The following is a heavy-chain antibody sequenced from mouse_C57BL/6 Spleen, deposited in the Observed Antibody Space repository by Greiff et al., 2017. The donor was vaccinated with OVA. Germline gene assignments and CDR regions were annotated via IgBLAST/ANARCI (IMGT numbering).Heavy chain of an antibody. J-gene: IGHJ4*01. V-gene: IGHV5-17*01. CDR3: ARPDYDYHVGYAMDY. CDR1: GFTFSDYG. D-gene: IGHD2-4*01. Sequence: EVKLMESGGGLVKPGGSLKLSCAASGFTFSDYGMHWVRQAPEKGLEWVAYISSGSSTIYYADTVKGRFTISRDNAKNTLFLQMTSLRSEDTAMYYCARPDYDYHVGYAMDYWGQGTSVTVSS. CDR2: ISSGSSTI.